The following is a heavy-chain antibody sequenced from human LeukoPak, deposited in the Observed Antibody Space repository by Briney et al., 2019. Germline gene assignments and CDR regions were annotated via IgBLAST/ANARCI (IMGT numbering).Heavy chain of an antibody. D-gene: IGHD3-22*01. J-gene: IGHJ4*02. V-gene: IGHV3-33*01. CDR1: GFTFSSYG. CDR3: ARDAVVVGIDY. CDR2: IWYDGSNK. Sequence: PGRSLRLSCAASGFTFSSYGMHWVRQAPGKGLEWVAVIWYDGSNKYYADSVKGRFTISRDNSKSTLYLQMNSLRAEDTAVYYCARDAVVVGIDYWGQGTLVTVSS.